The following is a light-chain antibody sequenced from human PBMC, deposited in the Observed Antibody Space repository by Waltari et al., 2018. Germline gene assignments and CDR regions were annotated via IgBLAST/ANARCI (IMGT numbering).Light chain of an antibody. CDR2: DAY. CDR1: QSVGRT. CDR3: QKYGTQPAT. Sequence: IVLTQSPASLSLSPGDRATLSCRASQSVGRTLAWYQQRPGQAPRLLIYDAYSRATGIPDRFSGSGSGTDFSLTISRLEPEDFAVYYCQKYGTQPATFDQGTKVEVK. J-gene: IGKJ1*01. V-gene: IGKV3-20*01.